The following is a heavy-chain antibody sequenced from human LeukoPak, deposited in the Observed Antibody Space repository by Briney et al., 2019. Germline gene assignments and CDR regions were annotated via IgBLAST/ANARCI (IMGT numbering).Heavy chain of an antibody. CDR1: GFTFSSYA. CDR2: ISYDGSNK. V-gene: IGHV3-30-3*01. J-gene: IGHJ4*02. D-gene: IGHD2-2*02. CDR3: ARDIVVVPAAIQPGAGDY. Sequence: RRSLRLSCAASGFTFSSYAMHWVRQAPGKGLEWVAVISYDGSNKYYADSVKGRFTISRDNSKNTLYLQMNSLRAEDTAVYYCARDIVVVPAAIQPGAGDYWGQGTLVTVSS.